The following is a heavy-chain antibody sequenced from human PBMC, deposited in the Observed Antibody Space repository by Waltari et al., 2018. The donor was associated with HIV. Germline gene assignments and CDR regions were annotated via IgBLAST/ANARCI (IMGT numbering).Heavy chain of an antibody. CDR1: GFTFRSYW. CDR2: ISSDGSTT. D-gene: IGHD4-17*01. CDR3: ARENTMTYYDALDI. Sequence: EVQLVESGGRLVQPGGSLGLSCAASGFTFRSYWMHWVRQAPGKGLVWVSCISSDGSTTNYADSVKGRLTSSRDNAKNTLYLQMNSLRADDTAVYYCARENTMTYYDALDIWGQGTMVTVSS. J-gene: IGHJ3*02. V-gene: IGHV3-74*01.